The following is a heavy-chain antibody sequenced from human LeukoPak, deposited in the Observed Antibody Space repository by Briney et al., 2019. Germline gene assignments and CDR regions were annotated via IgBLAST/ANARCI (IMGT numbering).Heavy chain of an antibody. Sequence: GALRLSCAASGFTFSSYGMHWVRQAPGKGLEWVAVISYDGSNKYYADSVKGRFAISRDNSKNTLYLQMNSLRAEDTAVYYCAKATVYYYYYMDVWGKGTTVTVSS. CDR1: GFTFSSYG. D-gene: IGHD4-11*01. CDR3: AKATVYYYYYMDV. V-gene: IGHV3-30*18. CDR2: ISYDGSNK. J-gene: IGHJ6*03.